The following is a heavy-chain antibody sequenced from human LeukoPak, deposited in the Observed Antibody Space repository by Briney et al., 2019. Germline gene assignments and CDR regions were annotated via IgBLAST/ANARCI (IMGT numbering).Heavy chain of an antibody. D-gene: IGHD2-8*01. Sequence: GGSLRLSCAASGFTFDSHFFNWVRQAPGRGLEWVSSIGSRGNFIYYADSVKGRFTISRDNAKNSLFLQMNSLRAEDTAVYYCARDVLDGYFDYWGQGSLVTVSS. CDR2: IGSRGNFI. CDR3: ARDVLDGYFDY. V-gene: IGHV3-21*04. CDR1: GFTFDSHF. J-gene: IGHJ4*02.